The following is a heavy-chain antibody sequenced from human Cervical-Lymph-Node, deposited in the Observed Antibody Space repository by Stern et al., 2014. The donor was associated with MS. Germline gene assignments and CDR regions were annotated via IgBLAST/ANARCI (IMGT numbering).Heavy chain of an antibody. CDR1: GETFSNYA. Sequence: VQLVQSGAEVKKPGSSVKISCKASGETFSNYAMNWVRQAPGQGLMWMGGIIPLFGTTNQTRHFQGRVTFTADKATNTAFLELSSLMSGDTAIYYCVLETLGATYWGQGTLVTVSS. CDR2: IIPLFGTT. V-gene: IGHV1-69*06. D-gene: IGHD3-3*01. CDR3: VLETLGATY. J-gene: IGHJ4*02.